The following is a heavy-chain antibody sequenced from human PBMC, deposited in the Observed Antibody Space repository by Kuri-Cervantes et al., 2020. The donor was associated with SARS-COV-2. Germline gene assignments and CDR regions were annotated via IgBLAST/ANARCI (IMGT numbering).Heavy chain of an antibody. D-gene: IGHD3-22*01. V-gene: IGHV3-74*01. Sequence: GGALRLCCAASGFTFSSYWMHWVRQAPVKGLVCVSRINSDGSSTSYADSVKGRFTISRDNAENTMYLQMNSLRAEDTAVYYCARGYDSSGYSLDYWGQGTVVTVSS. CDR1: GFTFSSYW. CDR3: ARGYDSSGYSLDY. CDR2: INSDGSST. J-gene: IGHJ4*02.